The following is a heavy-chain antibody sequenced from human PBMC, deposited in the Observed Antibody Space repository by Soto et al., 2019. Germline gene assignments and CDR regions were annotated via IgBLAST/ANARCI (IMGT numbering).Heavy chain of an antibody. D-gene: IGHD3-10*01. Sequence: GGSLRLSCAASGFTFSSYAMSWVRQAPGKGLEWVSAISGSGGSTYYADSVKGRFTISRDNSKNTLYLQMNSLSAEDTAVYYCAKDRLGFIQVGIWGQGTMVTVSS. V-gene: IGHV3-23*01. CDR3: AKDRLGFIQVGI. CDR2: ISGSGGST. J-gene: IGHJ3*02. CDR1: GFTFSSYA.